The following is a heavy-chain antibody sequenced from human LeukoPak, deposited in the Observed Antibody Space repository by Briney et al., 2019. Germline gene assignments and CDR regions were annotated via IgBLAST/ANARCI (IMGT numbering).Heavy chain of an antibody. V-gene: IGHV3-11*04. J-gene: IGHJ6*03. Sequence: TTGGSLRLSCAASGFTFSDYYMSWIRQAPGKGLEWVSYISSSGSTIYYADSVKGRFTISRDNAKNSLYLQMNSLRAEDTAVYYCARGAQQLPYYYYMDVWGKGTTVTVSS. D-gene: IGHD6-13*01. CDR1: GFTFSDYY. CDR2: ISSSGSTI. CDR3: ARGAQQLPYYYYMDV.